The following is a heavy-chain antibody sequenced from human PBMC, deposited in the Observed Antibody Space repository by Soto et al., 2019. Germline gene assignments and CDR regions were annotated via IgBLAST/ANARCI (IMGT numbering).Heavy chain of an antibody. CDR1: GGTFSSYT. V-gene: IGHV1-69*02. J-gene: IGHJ6*03. CDR3: ARALYVFPVKDYYYYYMYV. CDR2: IIPILGIA. D-gene: IGHD3-16*01. Sequence: ASVKVSCKASGGTFSSYTISWVRQAPGQGLEWMGRIIPILGIANYAQKFQGRVTITADKSTSTAYMELSSLRSEDTAVYYCARALYVFPVKDYYYYYMYVCGKRTALPVS.